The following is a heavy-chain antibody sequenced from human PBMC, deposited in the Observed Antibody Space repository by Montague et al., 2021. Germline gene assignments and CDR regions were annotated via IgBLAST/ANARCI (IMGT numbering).Heavy chain of an antibody. CDR1: GGSFSGYY. J-gene: IGHJ6*03. CDR3: ARRGGTMVRGVKGYMDV. V-gene: IGHV4-34*01. D-gene: IGHD3-10*01. CDR2: INHSGST. Sequence: SETLSLTCAVYGGSFSGYYWSWIRQPPGKGLEWIGEINHSGSTNYNPSLKGRVTISVDTSKNQFSLKLSSVTAADTAVYYCARRGGTMVRGVKGYMDVWGKGTTVTASS.